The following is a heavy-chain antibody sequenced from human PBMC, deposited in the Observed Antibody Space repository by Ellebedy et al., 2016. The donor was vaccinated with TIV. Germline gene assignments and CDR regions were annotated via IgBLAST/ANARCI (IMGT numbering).Heavy chain of an antibody. CDR3: ARGPDIVVVPAAMDLYYYYYMDV. J-gene: IGHJ6*03. CDR2: IKQDGSEK. CDR1: GFTFSSYW. Sequence: GGSLRLXXAASGFTFSSYWMSWVRQAPGKGLEWVANIKQDGSEKYYVDSVKGRFTISRDNAKNSLYLQMNSLRAEDTAVYYCARGPDIVVVPAAMDLYYYYYMDVWGKGTTVTVSS. V-gene: IGHV3-7*01. D-gene: IGHD2-2*01.